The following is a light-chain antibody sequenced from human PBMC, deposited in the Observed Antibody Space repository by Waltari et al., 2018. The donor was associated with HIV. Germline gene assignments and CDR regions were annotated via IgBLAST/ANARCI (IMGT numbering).Light chain of an antibody. CDR3: QQYNNWWT. CDR2: DAS. V-gene: IGKV3-15*01. Sequence: EIVMTQSPATLSVSPGERATLSCTASQSVSSNLAWYQQKPGQAPRLLIYDASTRATGIPARFSARGSGTEFSLTISSLQSEDFALYYCQQYNNWWTFGQGTKVEIK. J-gene: IGKJ1*01. CDR1: QSVSSN.